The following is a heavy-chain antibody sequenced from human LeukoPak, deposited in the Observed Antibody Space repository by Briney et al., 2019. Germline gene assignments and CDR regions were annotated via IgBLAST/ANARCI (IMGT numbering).Heavy chain of an antibody. CDR2: INHSGST. D-gene: IGHD3-22*01. V-gene: IGHV4-34*01. Sequence: PSETLSLTCAVYGGSFSGYYWSWIRQPPGKGLEWIGEINHSGSTNYNPSLKSRVTISVDTSKNQFSLKLSSVTAADTAVYYCAREDYYDSSGYYLDCWGRGTLVTVSS. CDR1: GGSFSGYY. J-gene: IGHJ4*02. CDR3: AREDYYDSSGYYLDC.